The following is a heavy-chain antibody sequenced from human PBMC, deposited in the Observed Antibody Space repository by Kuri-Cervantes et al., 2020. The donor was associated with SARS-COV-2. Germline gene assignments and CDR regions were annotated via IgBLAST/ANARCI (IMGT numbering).Heavy chain of an antibody. J-gene: IGHJ4*02. CDR3: AKDSYYDYVWGSYRYAPD. D-gene: IGHD3-16*02. CDR2: ISGSGGST. V-gene: IGHV3-23*01. Sequence: GESLKISCAASGFTFSSYAMSWVRQAPGKGLEWVSAISGSGGSTYYADSVKGRFTISRDNSKNTLYLQMNSLRVEDTAVYYCAKDSYYDYVWGSYRYAPDWGQGTLVTVSS. CDR1: GFTFSSYA.